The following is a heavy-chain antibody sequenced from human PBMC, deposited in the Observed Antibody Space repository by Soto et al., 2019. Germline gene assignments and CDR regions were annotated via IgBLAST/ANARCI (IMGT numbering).Heavy chain of an antibody. V-gene: IGHV3-53*04. CDR2: IYSGGST. D-gene: IGHD3-3*01. CDR3: ARASQYYDFWSGYDVGAFDI. Sequence: GGSLRLSCAASGFTVSSNYMSWVRQAPGKGLEWVSVIYSGGSTYYADSVKGRFTISRHNSKNTLYLQMNSLRAEDTAVYYCARASQYYDFWSGYDVGAFDIWGQGTMVTVSS. J-gene: IGHJ3*02. CDR1: GFTVSSNY.